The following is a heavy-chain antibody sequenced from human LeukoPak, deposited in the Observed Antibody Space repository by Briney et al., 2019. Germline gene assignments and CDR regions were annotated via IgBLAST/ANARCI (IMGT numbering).Heavy chain of an antibody. CDR1: GFTVSSNY. CDR3: ATGGRSGVAFES. Sequence: SGGSLRLSCAASGFTVSSNYMSWVRQAPGKGLEWVSLIYSGGSTYYADSVMGRSTISRDKSNNTLYLQMNSLRAEDTAVYYCATGGRSGVAFESWGQGTLVTVSS. CDR2: IYSGGST. V-gene: IGHV3-53*01. D-gene: IGHD2-15*01. J-gene: IGHJ4*02.